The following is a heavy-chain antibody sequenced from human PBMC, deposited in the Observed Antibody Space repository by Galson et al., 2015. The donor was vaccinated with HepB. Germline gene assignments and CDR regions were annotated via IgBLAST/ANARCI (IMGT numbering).Heavy chain of an antibody. V-gene: IGHV3-13*01. CDR2: IGTAGDT. CDR3: ARGKTNYYDSSGYYYSWFDP. CDR1: GFTFSSYD. D-gene: IGHD3-22*01. J-gene: IGHJ5*02. Sequence: SLRLSCAASGFTFSSYDTHWVRQATGKGLEWVSAIGTAGDTYYPGSVKGRFTISRENAKNSLYLQMNSLRAGDTAVYYCARGKTNYYDSSGYYYSWFDPWGQGTLVTVSS.